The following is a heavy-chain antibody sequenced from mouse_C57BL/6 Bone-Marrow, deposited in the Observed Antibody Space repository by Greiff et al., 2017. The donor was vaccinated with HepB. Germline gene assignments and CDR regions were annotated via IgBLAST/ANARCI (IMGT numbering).Heavy chain of an antibody. D-gene: IGHD1-1*01. CDR2: ISNGGGST. J-gene: IGHJ1*03. V-gene: IGHV5-12*01. CDR1: GFTFSDYY. Sequence: EVQVVESGGGLVQPGGSLKLSCAASGFTFSDYYMYWVRQTPEKRLEWVAYISNGGGSTYYPDTVKGRFTISRDNAKNTLYLQMSRLKSEDTAMYYCARLTTVVATGYWYFDVWGTGTTVTVSS. CDR3: ARLTTVVATGYWYFDV.